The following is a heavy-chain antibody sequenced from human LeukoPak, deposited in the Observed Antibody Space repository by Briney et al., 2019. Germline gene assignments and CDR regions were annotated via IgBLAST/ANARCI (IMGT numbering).Heavy chain of an antibody. CDR3: ATDMTSVTTFDY. CDR2: INPKNGDT. CDR1: GYTFTGYY. D-gene: IGHD4-17*01. V-gene: IGHV1-2*02. Sequence: VASVKVSCKASGYTFTGYYIHWVRQAPGQGLEWLGWINPKNGDTNYPQKFLGRVAVTRDTSISTAYMELNRLTSDDTAVYYCATDMTSVTTFDYWGQGTPVTVSS. J-gene: IGHJ4*02.